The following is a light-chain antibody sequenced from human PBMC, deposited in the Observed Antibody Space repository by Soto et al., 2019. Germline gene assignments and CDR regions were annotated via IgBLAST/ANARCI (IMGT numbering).Light chain of an antibody. CDR3: QKYDSAPT. Sequence: DIQMTQTPCTLSEYVGERVTITCRASQSISSYLNWYQQKPGKAPKLLIYAASSLQSGVPSRFSGSGSGTDFTLTISSLQPEDVASYYCQKYDSAPTFGPGTKVDIK. V-gene: IGKV1-39*01. CDR1: QSISSY. J-gene: IGKJ1*01. CDR2: AAS.